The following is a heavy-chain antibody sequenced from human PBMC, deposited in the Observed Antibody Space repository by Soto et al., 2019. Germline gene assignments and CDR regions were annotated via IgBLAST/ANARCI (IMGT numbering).Heavy chain of an antibody. CDR3: ASPGGYSYGYDYYYDMDV. V-gene: IGHV5-51*01. Sequence: GESLKISCKGSGYSFTSYWIGWVRQMPGKGLEWMGIIYPGDSDTRYSPSFQGQVTISADKSISTAYLQWSSLKASDTAMYYCASPGGYSYGYDYYYDMDVWGQGTTVTVSS. CDR2: IYPGDSDT. CDR1: GYSFTSYW. J-gene: IGHJ6*02. D-gene: IGHD5-18*01.